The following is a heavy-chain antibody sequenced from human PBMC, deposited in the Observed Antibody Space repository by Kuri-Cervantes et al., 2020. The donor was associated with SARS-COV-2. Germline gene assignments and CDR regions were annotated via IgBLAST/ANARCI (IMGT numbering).Heavy chain of an antibody. V-gene: IGHV4-34*01. CDR2: INHSGST. CDR3: ARGTGDLDQ. Sequence: SETLSLTCAVYGVSFSGYYWSWIRQPPGKGLEWIGEINHSGSTNYNPSLRSRVTMSVDTSKNQFSLKLTSVTAADTAVYYCARGTGDLDQWGQGTLVTVSS. J-gene: IGHJ5*02. D-gene: IGHD7-27*01. CDR1: GVSFSGYY.